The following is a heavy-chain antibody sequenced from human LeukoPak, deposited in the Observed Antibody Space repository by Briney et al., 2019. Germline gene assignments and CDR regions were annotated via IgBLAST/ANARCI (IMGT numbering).Heavy chain of an antibody. CDR2: IKQEGRQK. CDR3: ARDLGYSTGWALDY. CDR1: GFTFSSYW. Sequence: GGSLRLSCAASGFTFSSYWMSWVRQAPGKGLEGVANIKQEGRQKLYVVSVKGRSPISGHNAKNSLYLQMNSLRAEDTAVYYCARDLGYSTGWALDYWGQGTLVTVSS. V-gene: IGHV3-7*01. J-gene: IGHJ4*02. D-gene: IGHD6-19*01.